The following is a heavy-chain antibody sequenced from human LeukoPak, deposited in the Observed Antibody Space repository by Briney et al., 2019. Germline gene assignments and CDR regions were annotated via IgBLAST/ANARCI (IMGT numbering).Heavy chain of an antibody. CDR1: GFIFSGYG. J-gene: IGHJ4*02. Sequence: GGSLRLSCAASGFIFSGYGMHWVRQAPGKGLEWVAVIWYDGSNKYYADSVKGRFPISRDNSKNTLYLQMNSLRAEDTAVFYCARGNFRRDGYNFDYWGQGALVTVSS. V-gene: IGHV3-33*01. CDR3: ARGNFRRDGYNFDY. D-gene: IGHD5-24*01. CDR2: IWYDGSNK.